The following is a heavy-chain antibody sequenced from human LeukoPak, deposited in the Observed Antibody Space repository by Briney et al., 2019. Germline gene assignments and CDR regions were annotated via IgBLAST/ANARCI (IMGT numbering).Heavy chain of an antibody. CDR2: ISYDGSNK. J-gene: IGHJ4*02. CDR3: ARDYCSGGSCYQDY. V-gene: IGHV3-30*19. CDR1: GFTFRNYG. Sequence: GGSLRLSCAASGFTFRNYGMHWVRQAPGKGLEGVAVISYDGSNKYYADSVKGRFTISRDNSKNTLYLQMNSLRAEDTAVYYCARDYCSGGSCYQDYWGQGTLVTVSS. D-gene: IGHD2-15*01.